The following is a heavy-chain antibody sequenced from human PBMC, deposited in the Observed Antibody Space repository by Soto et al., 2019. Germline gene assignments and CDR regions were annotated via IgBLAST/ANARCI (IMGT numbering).Heavy chain of an antibody. CDR2: IYWDDDK. Sequence: SGPTLVNPTQTLTLTCTFSGFSLSTSGVGVGWIRQPPGKALEWLALIYWDDDKRYSPSLRSRLTITKDTSKNQVALTMTNMDPVNTATYYCIQSRCGGDCLQSYASYYYYGMDVWGQGTTVTVSS. V-gene: IGHV2-5*02. D-gene: IGHD2-21*02. J-gene: IGHJ6*02. CDR1: GFSLSTSGVG. CDR3: IQSRCGGDCLQSYASYYYYGMDV.